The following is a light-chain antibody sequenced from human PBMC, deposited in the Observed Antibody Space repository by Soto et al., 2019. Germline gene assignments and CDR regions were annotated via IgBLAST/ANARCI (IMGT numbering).Light chain of an antibody. V-gene: IGKV3-15*01. CDR1: QSVTSN. CDR2: RAS. Sequence: EIVITQSPATLYVSPGERVTLHCRASQSVTSNLAWYQHKPGQSPRLLIYRASARANGVPDRFSGSGSGTELTLTISSLQSEDFAVYYCQQYNNWPTITFGQGTRLEIK. CDR3: QQYNNWPTIT. J-gene: IGKJ5*01.